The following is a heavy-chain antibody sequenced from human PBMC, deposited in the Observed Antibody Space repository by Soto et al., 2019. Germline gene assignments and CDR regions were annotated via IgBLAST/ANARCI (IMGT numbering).Heavy chain of an antibody. CDR3: ATSCSSTSCYCSFDY. CDR2: ISSNGGST. J-gene: IGHJ4*02. V-gene: IGHV3-64*04. CDR1: GFTFSSYA. Sequence: VGSLRLSCSASGFTFSSYAMHWVRQAPGKGLEYVSAISSNGGSTYYADSVKGRFTISRDNAKNTLYLQMNSLRAEDTAVYYCATSCSSTSCYCSFDYWGQGTLVTVSS. D-gene: IGHD2-2*01.